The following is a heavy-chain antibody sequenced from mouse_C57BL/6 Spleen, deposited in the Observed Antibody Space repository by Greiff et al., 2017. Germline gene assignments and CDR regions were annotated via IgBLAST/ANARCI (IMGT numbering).Heavy chain of an antibody. J-gene: IGHJ2*01. Sequence: EVKLQESGPELVKPGASVKISCKASGYSFTDYNMTWVKQSPGKSLEWIGVINPNYGTTSYNQKFKGKATLTVDQSSSTAYMQRNSLTSEDSAVYDGARDGYDGVGYFDYWGQGTTLTVSS. CDR3: ARDGYDGVGYFDY. V-gene: IGHV1-39*01. CDR1: GYSFTDYN. D-gene: IGHD2-2*01. CDR2: INPNYGTT.